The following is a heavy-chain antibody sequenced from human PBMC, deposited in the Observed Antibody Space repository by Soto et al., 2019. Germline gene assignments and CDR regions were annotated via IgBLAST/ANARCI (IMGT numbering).Heavy chain of an antibody. CDR2: IYYSGST. Sequence: SETLSLTCTVSGGSISSSSYYWGWIRQPPGKGLGWIGSIYYSGSTYYNPSLKSRVTISVDTSKNQFSLKLSSVTAADTAVYYCARHTPAISISDHWGQGTLVTVSS. CDR1: GGSISSSSYY. CDR3: ARHTPAISISDH. V-gene: IGHV4-39*01. D-gene: IGHD2-15*01. J-gene: IGHJ4*02.